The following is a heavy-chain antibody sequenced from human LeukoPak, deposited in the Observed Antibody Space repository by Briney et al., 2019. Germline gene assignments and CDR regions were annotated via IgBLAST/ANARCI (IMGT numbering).Heavy chain of an antibody. V-gene: IGHV4-34*01. CDR1: GGSLSGYN. CDR2: INHSGST. D-gene: IGHD2-2*01. J-gene: IGHJ4*02. Sequence: SETLSLTCAVYGGSLSGYNCIWIRQPPGKGLEWIGEINHSGSTNYNPSLKSRVTISVDTSKNQFPLKLSSVTAADTAVYYCAREQNPRRYCSGTGCYPPDYWGQGTLVTVSS. CDR3: AREQNPRRYCSGTGCYPPDY.